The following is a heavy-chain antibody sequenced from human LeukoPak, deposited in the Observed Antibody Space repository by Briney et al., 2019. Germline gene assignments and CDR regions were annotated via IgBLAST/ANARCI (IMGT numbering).Heavy chain of an antibody. J-gene: IGHJ4*02. Sequence: GGSLRLPCAASGFTFSSYAMHWVRQAPGKGLEWVAVISYDGSNKKYADSVKGRFTISRDNSKNTLHLQMNSLRAEDTAVYYCARGHSGWYDYWGQGTLVTVSS. CDR2: ISYDGSNK. D-gene: IGHD6-19*01. CDR1: GFTFSSYA. CDR3: ARGHSGWYDY. V-gene: IGHV3-30*04.